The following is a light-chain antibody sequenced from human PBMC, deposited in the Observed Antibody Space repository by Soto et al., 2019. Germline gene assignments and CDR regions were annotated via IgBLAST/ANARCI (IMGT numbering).Light chain of an antibody. CDR1: QSISSY. V-gene: IGKV1-39*01. J-gene: IGKJ1*01. CDR3: QQSYSTPPT. Sequence: DSQMTQSPSSLSASVGDRVTITCRASQSISSYLNWYQQKPGKAPKLLIYAASSLQSGVPSRFSGSVSGTDFTLTISSLQPENFATYYCQQSYSTPPTFGQGTKVEIK. CDR2: AAS.